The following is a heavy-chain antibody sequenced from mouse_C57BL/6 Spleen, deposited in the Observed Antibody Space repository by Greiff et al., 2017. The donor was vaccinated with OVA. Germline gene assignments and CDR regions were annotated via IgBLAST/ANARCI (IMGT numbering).Heavy chain of an antibody. CDR3: ARRIDYDWYFDV. V-gene: IGHV5-9*01. CDR2: ISGGGGNT. Sequence: EVQRVESGGGLVKPGGSLKLSCAASGFTFSSYTMSWVRQTPEKRLEWVATISGGGGNTYYPDSVKGRFTISRDNAKNTLYLQMSSLRSEDTALYYCARRIDYDWYFDVWGTGTTVTVSS. CDR1: GFTFSSYT. D-gene: IGHD2-4*01. J-gene: IGHJ1*03.